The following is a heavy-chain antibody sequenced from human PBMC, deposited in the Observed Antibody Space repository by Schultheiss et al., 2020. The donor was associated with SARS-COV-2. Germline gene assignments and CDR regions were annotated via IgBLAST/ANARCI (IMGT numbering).Heavy chain of an antibody. CDR1: GFTVSSHY. D-gene: IGHD1-7*01. CDR2: IYSGGST. J-gene: IGHJ4*02. Sequence: GGSLRLSFSSSGFTVSSHYLSWFRQAPGKGLEWVSVIYSGGSTYYADSVKGRFTISRDNSKNTLYLQMNSLRAEDTAVYYCARAQGNWNYESDSWGQGTLVTVSS. V-gene: IGHV3-66*01. CDR3: ARAQGNWNYESDS.